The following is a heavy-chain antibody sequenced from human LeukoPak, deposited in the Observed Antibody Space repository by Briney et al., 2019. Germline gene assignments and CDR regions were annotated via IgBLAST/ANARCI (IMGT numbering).Heavy chain of an antibody. D-gene: IGHD1-26*01. CDR1: GFTFSDYY. CDR3: ARSRVGASNFDY. CDR2: ISSSRTTI. V-gene: IGHV3-11*04. Sequence: PGGSLRLSCAASGFTFSDYYMSWIRQAPGKGLEWVSYISSSRTTIYYADSVKGRFTISRDNAKNSLYLQMNSLRAEDTAVYYCARSRVGASNFDYWGQGTLVTVSS. J-gene: IGHJ4*02.